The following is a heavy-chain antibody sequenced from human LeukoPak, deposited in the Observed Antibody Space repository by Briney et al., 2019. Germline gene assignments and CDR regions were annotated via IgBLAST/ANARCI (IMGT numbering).Heavy chain of an antibody. CDR2: IYYSAST. Sequence: SETLSLTCTVSGGSISSSNYYWGWIRQSPEKGLEWIGRIYYSASTLYNASLKSRVTISVDTSKSQFSLRLSSVTAADTAMYYCARQQSRRSTSGYSDFDFWGQGTQVTDS. CDR1: GGSISSSNYY. CDR3: ARQQSRRSTSGYSDFDF. J-gene: IGHJ4*01. D-gene: IGHD3-22*01. V-gene: IGHV4-39*01.